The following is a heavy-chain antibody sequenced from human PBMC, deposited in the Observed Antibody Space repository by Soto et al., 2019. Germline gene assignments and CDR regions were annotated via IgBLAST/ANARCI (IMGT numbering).Heavy chain of an antibody. Sequence: GGSLRLSCAASGLTFSNAWMNWVRQVPGKGLEWVGRIKSNSAGATTDYAASVNGRFIISRDDSSNTLYLQMNSLQTADTGLYYCTSPYTDGRYTDYWGQGTLVTVSS. J-gene: IGHJ4*02. CDR3: TSPYTDGRYTDY. CDR1: GLTFSNAW. V-gene: IGHV3-15*07. CDR2: IKSNSAGATT. D-gene: IGHD2-2*02.